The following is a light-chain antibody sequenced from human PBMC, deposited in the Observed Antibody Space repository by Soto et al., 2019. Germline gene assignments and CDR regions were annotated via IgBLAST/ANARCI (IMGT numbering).Light chain of an antibody. CDR2: GAS. CDR3: QQYNNWPYT. Sequence: EIVLTQSPGTLSLSPGERATLSCRASQSVSSSNLAWYQQKPGQAPRLLIYGASTRATGIPARFSGSGSGTEFTLTISSLQSEEFAVYYCQQYNNWPYTFGQGTKLEIK. CDR1: QSVSSSN. J-gene: IGKJ2*01. V-gene: IGKV3-15*01.